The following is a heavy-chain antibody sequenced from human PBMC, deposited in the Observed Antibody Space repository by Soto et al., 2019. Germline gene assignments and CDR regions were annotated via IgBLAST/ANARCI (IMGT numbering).Heavy chain of an antibody. Sequence: GGSLRLSCAASGFTFSSYSMNWVRQAPGKGLEWVSYISSSSGTIYYADSVKGRFTISRDNAKNSLYLQMNSLRAEDTAVYYCARDDYDFWSGYNWFDPWGQGTLVTVSS. V-gene: IGHV3-48*01. D-gene: IGHD3-3*01. J-gene: IGHJ5*02. CDR3: ARDDYDFWSGYNWFDP. CDR2: ISSSSGTI. CDR1: GFTFSSYS.